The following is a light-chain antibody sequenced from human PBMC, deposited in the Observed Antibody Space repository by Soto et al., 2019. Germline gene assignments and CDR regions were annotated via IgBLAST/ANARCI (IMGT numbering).Light chain of an antibody. CDR2: AAS. V-gene: IGKV1-39*01. Sequence: DIQMTQSPSSLSASVGDRVTITCRASQSISSYLNWYQQKPGKAPKLLIYAASSLQSGVPSRFSGSGSGTDFTLTISSRQPEDFATYYCQQSYSTPPGITSGQGTRLEIK. J-gene: IGKJ5*01. CDR1: QSISSY. CDR3: QQSYSTPPGIT.